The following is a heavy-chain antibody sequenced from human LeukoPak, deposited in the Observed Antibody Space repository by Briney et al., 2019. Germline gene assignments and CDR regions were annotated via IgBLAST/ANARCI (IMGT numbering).Heavy chain of an antibody. CDR3: ARLDTAMVSFDY. Sequence: SETLSLTCAVSGYSISSGYYWGWIRQPPGKGLEWIGSIYHSGSTYYNPPLKSRVTISVDTSKNQFSLKLSSVTAADTAVYYCARLDTAMVSFDYWGQGTLVTVSS. CDR2: IYHSGST. J-gene: IGHJ4*02. CDR1: GYSISSGYY. D-gene: IGHD5-18*01. V-gene: IGHV4-38-2*01.